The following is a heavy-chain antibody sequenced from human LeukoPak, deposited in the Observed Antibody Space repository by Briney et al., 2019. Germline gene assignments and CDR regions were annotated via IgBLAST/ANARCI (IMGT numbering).Heavy chain of an antibody. V-gene: IGHV4-34*01. Sequence: SETLSLTCAVYGGSFSGYYWSWMRQRPGKGLEWIGEINHSGSTNYNPSLKSRVTISVDTSKNQFSLKLSSVTAADTAVYYCARGRFYDYVWGSYRYHWFDPWGQGTLVTVSS. CDR2: INHSGST. CDR1: GGSFSGYY. J-gene: IGHJ5*02. D-gene: IGHD3-16*02. CDR3: ARGRFYDYVWGSYRYHWFDP.